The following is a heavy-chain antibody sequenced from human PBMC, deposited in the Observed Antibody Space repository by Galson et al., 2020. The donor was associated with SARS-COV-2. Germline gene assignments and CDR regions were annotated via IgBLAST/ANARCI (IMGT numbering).Heavy chain of an antibody. CDR2: MSHSGIT. CDR3: ARDFGKVTYGYDAFDF. D-gene: IGHD4-17*01. CDR1: GYSINNGYY. J-gene: IGHJ3*01. V-gene: IGHV4-38-2*02. Sequence: ASETLSLTCTVTGYSINNGYYWGWIRQPPGKGLEWIGSMSHSGITYYNPSLKSRVTISADTSRNQFSLKLSSVTAADTAVYYCARDFGKVTYGYDAFDFWGQGTKVTVSS.